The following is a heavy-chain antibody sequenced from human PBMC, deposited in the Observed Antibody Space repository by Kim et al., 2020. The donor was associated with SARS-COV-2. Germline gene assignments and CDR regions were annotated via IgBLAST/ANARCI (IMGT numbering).Heavy chain of an antibody. V-gene: IGHV4-30-2*05. Sequence: YYNPSLKSRVTISVDTSKNQFSLKLSSVTAADTAVYYCARDGQWLVPFDYWGQGTLVTVSS. D-gene: IGHD6-19*01. J-gene: IGHJ4*02. CDR3: ARDGQWLVPFDY.